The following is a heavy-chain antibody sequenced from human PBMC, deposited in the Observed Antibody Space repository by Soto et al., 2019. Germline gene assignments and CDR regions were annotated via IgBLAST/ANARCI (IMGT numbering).Heavy chain of an antibody. J-gene: IGHJ4*02. V-gene: IGHV2-5*02. CDR3: AHRVLRTVFGVVTTTAIYFDF. D-gene: IGHD3-3*01. CDR2: ISWDDDK. Sequence: QITLNESGPTVVRPTETLTLTCRFSGFSLTTSGVGVGWIRQSPGKAPEWLALISWDDDKRYSASLKSRLTITKDTSKNQVVLTVSDLDPTDTATYYCAHRVLRTVFGVVTTTAIYFDFWGQGTPVAVSS. CDR1: GFSLTTSGVG.